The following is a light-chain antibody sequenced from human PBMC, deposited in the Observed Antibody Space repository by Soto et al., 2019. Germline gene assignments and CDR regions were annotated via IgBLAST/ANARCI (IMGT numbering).Light chain of an antibody. CDR3: QTWGTAIVV. J-gene: IGLJ2*01. V-gene: IGLV4-69*01. Sequence: QSVLTQSPSASASLGASVRLTCTLSGGHSSYVIAWHQKHPAKGPRYLMKLNSDGSHTKGDGIPDRFSGSSSGAERYLTISSLQSEDEADYYCQTWGTAIVVFGGGTKLTVL. CDR2: LNSDGSH. CDR1: GGHSSYV.